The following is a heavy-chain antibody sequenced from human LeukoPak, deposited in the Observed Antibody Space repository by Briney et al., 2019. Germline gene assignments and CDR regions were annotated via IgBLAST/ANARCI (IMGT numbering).Heavy chain of an antibody. V-gene: IGHV3-33*01. CDR2: IWYDGSNK. Sequence: QTGTSLRLSCAASGFTFSTYGMHWVRQAPGKGLEWVAVIWYDGSNKYYADSVKGRFTISRDNSKNTLYLQMNSLRAEDTAVYYCARAGKYYYEPRDAFDIWGQGTMVTVSS. CDR3: ARAGKYYYEPRDAFDI. D-gene: IGHD3-22*01. CDR1: GFTFSTYG. J-gene: IGHJ3*02.